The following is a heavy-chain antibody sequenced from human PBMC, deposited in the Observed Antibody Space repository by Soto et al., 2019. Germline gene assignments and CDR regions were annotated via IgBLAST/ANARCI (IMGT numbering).Heavy chain of an antibody. Sequence: EVQLLESGGGLVQVGGSLRLSCAASGFPFSDFAMSWVHQAPGKGLEWVLSISGSGGSIYQIESVEARFTISRDNSKDTLYLQLNSLTAEDTAKYHSARGAAATTTGLPWLESWGQGTLVTVGS. V-gene: IGHV3-23*01. CDR2: ISGSGGSI. CDR3: ARGAAATTTGLPWLES. D-gene: IGHD6-25*01. CDR1: GFPFSDFA. J-gene: IGHJ5*01.